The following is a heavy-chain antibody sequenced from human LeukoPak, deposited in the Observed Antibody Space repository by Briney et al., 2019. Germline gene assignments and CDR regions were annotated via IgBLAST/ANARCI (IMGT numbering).Heavy chain of an antibody. D-gene: IGHD3-10*01. CDR3: AALYGSGSYYLYYFDY. CDR2: INAGNGNT. CDR1: GYTFTSYA. V-gene: IGHV1-3*01. Sequence: GASVKVSCKASGYTFTSYAMHWVRQAPGQRLEWMGWINAGNGNTKYSQKFQGRVTITRDTSASTAYMELSSLRSEDTAVYYCAALYGSGSYYLYYFDYWGQGTLVTVSS. J-gene: IGHJ4*02.